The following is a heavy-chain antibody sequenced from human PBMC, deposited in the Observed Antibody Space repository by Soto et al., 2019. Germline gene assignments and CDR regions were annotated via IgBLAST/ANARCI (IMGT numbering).Heavy chain of an antibody. J-gene: IGHJ5*02. V-gene: IGHV4-59*01. CDR3: ARGSFKLGYCSSTSCQRVHWFDP. CDR2: IYYSGST. CDR1: GGSISSYY. Sequence: SETLSLTCTVSGGSISSYYWSWIRQPPGKGLEWIGYIYYSGSTNYNPSLKSRVTISVDTSKNQFSLKLSSVTAADTAVYYCARGSFKLGYCSSTSCQRVHWFDPWGQGTLVTVSS. D-gene: IGHD2-2*01.